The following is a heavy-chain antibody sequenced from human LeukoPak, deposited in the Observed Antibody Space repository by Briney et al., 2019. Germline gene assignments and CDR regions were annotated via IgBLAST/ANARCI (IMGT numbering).Heavy chain of an antibody. Sequence: ASVTVSCKASGYTFTSYGISWVRQAPGQGLEWMGWISAYNGNTNYAQKLQGRVTMTTDTSTSTAYMELRSLRSDDTAVYYCARPLAYSNYEEGYYGMDVWGQGTTVTVSS. CDR2: ISAYNGNT. D-gene: IGHD4-11*01. V-gene: IGHV1-18*01. J-gene: IGHJ6*02. CDR1: GYTFTSYG. CDR3: ARPLAYSNYEEGYYGMDV.